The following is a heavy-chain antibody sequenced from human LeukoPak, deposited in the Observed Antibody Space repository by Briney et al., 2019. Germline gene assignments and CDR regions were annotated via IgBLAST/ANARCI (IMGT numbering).Heavy chain of an antibody. CDR1: SGSISSGVYY. Sequence: SETLSLTCTVSSGSISSGVYYWSRIRQYPGEGLEWIGYIHYSGATYSNPSLESRVTISVDTSKNQFSLNLSSVTAADTAVYYCARSHDSSGFPFDYWGQGTPVTVSS. J-gene: IGHJ4*02. V-gene: IGHV4-31*03. D-gene: IGHD3-22*01. CDR2: IHYSGAT. CDR3: ARSHDSSGFPFDY.